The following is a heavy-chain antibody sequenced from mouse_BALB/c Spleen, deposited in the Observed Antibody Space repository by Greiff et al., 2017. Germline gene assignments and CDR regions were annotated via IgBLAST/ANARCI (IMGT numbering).Heavy chain of an antibody. CDR1: GFTFSDYY. Sequence: EVQLVESGGGLVKPGGSLKLSCAASGFTFSDYYMYWVRQTPEKRLEWVATISDGGSYTYYPDSVKGRFTISRDNAKNNLYLQMSSLKSEDTAMYYCASPYYRYDWFAYWGQGTLVTVSA. V-gene: IGHV5-4*02. J-gene: IGHJ3*01. CDR3: ASPYYRYDWFAY. D-gene: IGHD2-14*01. CDR2: ISDGGSYT.